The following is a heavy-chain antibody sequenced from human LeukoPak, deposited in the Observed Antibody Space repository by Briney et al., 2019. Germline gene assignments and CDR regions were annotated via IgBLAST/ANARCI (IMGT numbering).Heavy chain of an antibody. V-gene: IGHV3-23*01. CDR3: VKDIQLST. J-gene: IGHJ3*01. CDR2: ISGSGGST. Sequence: PGGSLRLSCAASGFTFSSYAMSWVRRAPGKGLEWVSAISGSGGSTYYADSVKGRFTISRDNSNHTLSLQMNSLRVEDTAIYYCVKDIQLSTWGLGTMVTVSS. CDR1: GFTFSSYA. D-gene: IGHD5-24*01.